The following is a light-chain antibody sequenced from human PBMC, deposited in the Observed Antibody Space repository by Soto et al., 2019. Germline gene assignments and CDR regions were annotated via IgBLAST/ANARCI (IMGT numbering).Light chain of an antibody. CDR3: QQYSTSQT. CDR2: ASS. J-gene: IGKJ1*01. V-gene: IGKV3-20*01. CDR1: QSVTSY. Sequence: EIVLTQSPGTLSLSPGERATLSCRASQSVTSYLAWYQQKPGQAPRLLIYASSTRATGIPDRFSGSGSGTDFTLTISRLEPEEFAVYYCQQYSTSQTFGQGTVLEI.